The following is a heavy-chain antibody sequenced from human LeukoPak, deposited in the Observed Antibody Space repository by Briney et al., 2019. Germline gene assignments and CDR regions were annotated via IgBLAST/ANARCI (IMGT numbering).Heavy chain of an antibody. J-gene: IGHJ6*03. CDR1: GFTFSSYW. CDR2: IKQDGSEK. V-gene: IGHV3-7*01. CDR3: ARVNNFWSGNYYMDV. D-gene: IGHD3-3*01. Sequence: GGSLRLSCAASGFTFSSYWMSWGRQAPGTGLEWVANIKQDGSEKYYVDSVKGRFTISRDNAKNSLYLQMNSLRAEDTAVYYCARVNNFWSGNYYMDVWGKGTTVTVSS.